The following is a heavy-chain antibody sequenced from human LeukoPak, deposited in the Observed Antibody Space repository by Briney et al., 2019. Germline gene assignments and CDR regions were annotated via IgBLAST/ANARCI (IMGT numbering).Heavy chain of an antibody. V-gene: IGHV5-51*01. J-gene: IGHJ5*02. CDR1: GYNVNNYW. CDR3: ARWLSSAERTNSLAP. CDR2: IPRGDSDT. D-gene: IGHD1/OR15-1a*01. Sequence: GESLKISCKGSGYNVNNYWIGWVRQMPGKGLEWMGIIPRGDSDTSYSPSLQGQATISANTPITTAYLQWSRLTASATAMHYCARWLSSAERTNSLAPWGQGTPVTAPS.